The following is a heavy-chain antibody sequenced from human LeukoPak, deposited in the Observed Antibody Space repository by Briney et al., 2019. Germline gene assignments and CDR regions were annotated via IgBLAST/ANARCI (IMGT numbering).Heavy chain of an antibody. J-gene: IGHJ3*02. V-gene: IGHV1-2*02. CDR1: GYTFTGYY. CDR2: IKPNSGDT. CDR3: TNDRDDAFEI. Sequence: ASVKVSCKASGYTFTGYYMHWVRQAPGQGLEWMGWIKPNSGDTYYSQKFQDRVTMTRDPSISTAYLELSRLRSDDTAVYYCTNDRDDAFEIWGQGTMVTVSS.